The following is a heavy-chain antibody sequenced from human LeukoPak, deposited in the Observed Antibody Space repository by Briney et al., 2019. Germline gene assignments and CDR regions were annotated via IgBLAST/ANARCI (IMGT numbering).Heavy chain of an antibody. CDR3: ATRYSSGWYYFDY. D-gene: IGHD6-19*01. CDR2: IIPILGIA. Sequence: SVKVCCKASGGTFSSYTISWVRQAPGQGLEWMGRIIPILGIANYAQKFQGRVTITADKSTSTAYMELSSLRSEDTAVYYCATRYSSGWYYFDYWGQGTLVTVSS. V-gene: IGHV1-69*02. J-gene: IGHJ4*02. CDR1: GGTFSSYT.